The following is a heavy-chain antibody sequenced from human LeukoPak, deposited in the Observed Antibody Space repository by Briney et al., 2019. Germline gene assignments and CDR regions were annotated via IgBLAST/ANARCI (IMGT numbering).Heavy chain of an antibody. CDR3: ARANMTATRHFDY. CDR1: GYTFTDYF. V-gene: IGHV1-69*13. CDR2: IIPIFGTA. Sequence: GASVKVSCKASGYTFTDYFMNWVRQAPGQGLEWMGGIIPIFGTANYAQKFQGRVTITADESTTTAYMDLSSLRSEDTAVYYCARANMTATRHFDYWGQGSLVTVSS. D-gene: IGHD2-21*02. J-gene: IGHJ4*02.